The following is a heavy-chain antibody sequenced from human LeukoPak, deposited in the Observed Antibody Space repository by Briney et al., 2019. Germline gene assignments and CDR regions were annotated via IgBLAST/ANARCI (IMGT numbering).Heavy chain of an antibody. CDR2: IKSKTDGGTT. CDR1: GFTFSDFY. V-gene: IGHV3-15*01. CDR3: TTELLLWFGVLNDAFDI. D-gene: IGHD3-10*01. Sequence: GGSLRLSCAASGFTFSDFYMSWIRQAPGKGLEWVGRIKSKTDGGTTDYAAPVKGRFTISRDDSKNTLYLQMNSLKTEDTAVYYCTTELLLWFGVLNDAFDIWGQGTMVTVSS. J-gene: IGHJ3*02.